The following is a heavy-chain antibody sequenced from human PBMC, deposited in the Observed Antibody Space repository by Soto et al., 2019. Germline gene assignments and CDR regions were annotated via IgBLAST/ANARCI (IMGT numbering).Heavy chain of an antibody. Sequence: PSETLSLTCAVYGGSFSGYYWSWIRQPPEKGLEWIGEINHSGSTNYNPSLKSRVTISVDTSKNQFSLKLSYVTAADTDVYYCARHPSDFWFDPWRHATLVTV. CDR2: INHSGST. D-gene: IGHD2-21*02. CDR3: ARHPSDFWFDP. J-gene: IGHJ5*02. V-gene: IGHV4-34*01. CDR1: GGSFSGYY.